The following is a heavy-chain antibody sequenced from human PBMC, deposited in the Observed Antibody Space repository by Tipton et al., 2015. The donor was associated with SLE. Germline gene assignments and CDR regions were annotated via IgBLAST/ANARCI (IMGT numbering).Heavy chain of an antibody. J-gene: IGHJ4*02. Sequence: TLSLTCTVSGGSMNDYYWSWIRQPPGKGLEWIGYIYYTGSSNHNPSLKGRVTMSVDTSKNQFSLSVNSVTAADTAVYYCARSMLTTKRVFDYWGQGTLVTASS. CDR1: GGSMNDYY. CDR3: ARSMLTTKRVFDY. CDR2: IYYTGSS. D-gene: IGHD3-16*01. V-gene: IGHV4-59*07.